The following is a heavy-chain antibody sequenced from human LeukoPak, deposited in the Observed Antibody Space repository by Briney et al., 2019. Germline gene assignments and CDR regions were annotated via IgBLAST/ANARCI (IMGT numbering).Heavy chain of an antibody. D-gene: IGHD6-19*01. J-gene: IGHJ4*02. V-gene: IGHV4-61*01. CDR1: GGSVSSGSYY. Sequence: SETLSLTCTVSGGSVSSGSYYWSWIRQPPGKGLEWIGYIYYSGSTNYNPSLKSRVTISVDTSKNQFSLKLSSVTAAATAVYYCARDHLSGIAVAGDYWGQGTLVTVSS. CDR2: IYYSGST. CDR3: ARDHLSGIAVAGDY.